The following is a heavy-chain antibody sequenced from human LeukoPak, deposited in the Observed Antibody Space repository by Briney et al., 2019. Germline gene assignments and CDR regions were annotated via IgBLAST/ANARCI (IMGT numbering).Heavy chain of an antibody. CDR1: GFTFSSYA. CDR2: ISSNGGST. D-gene: IGHD3-9*01. J-gene: IGHJ4*02. Sequence: GGSLRLSCSASGFTFSSYAMHWVRQAPGKGPEYVSAISSNGGSTYYADSVKGRFTIFRDNSKNTLYLQMSSLRAEDTAVYYCVKDKGRRYFDWSYYFDYWGQGTLVTVSS. V-gene: IGHV3-64D*06. CDR3: VKDKGRRYFDWSYYFDY.